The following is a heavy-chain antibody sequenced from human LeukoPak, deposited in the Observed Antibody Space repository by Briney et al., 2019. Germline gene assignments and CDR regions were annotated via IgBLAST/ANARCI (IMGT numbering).Heavy chain of an antibody. D-gene: IGHD6-13*01. CDR2: ISGSGGST. J-gene: IGHJ4*02. V-gene: IGHV3-23*01. CDR3: AKDHRPGIAAAGTGGFDY. Sequence: GGSLRLSCAASGFTFSSYAMSWVRQAPGKGLEWVSAISGSGGSTYYADSVKGRFTISRDRSTNTLYLQMNSLRAEDTAVYYYAKDHRPGIAAAGTGGFDYWGQGTLVTVSS. CDR1: GFTFSSYA.